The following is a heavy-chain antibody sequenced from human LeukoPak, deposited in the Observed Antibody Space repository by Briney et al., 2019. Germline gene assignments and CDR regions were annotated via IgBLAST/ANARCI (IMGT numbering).Heavy chain of an antibody. J-gene: IGHJ4*02. Sequence: GGSLRLSCAAAGFTFSSYGMHWVRQAPGRGREGVAVIWYDGSNKYYADSVKGRFTISRDNSKNTLYLQMNSLRAEDTAVYYCAIRSGGTKPPMNWGQGTLVTVSS. CDR2: IWYDGSNK. CDR3: AIRSGGTKPPMN. V-gene: IGHV3-33*01. D-gene: IGHD2-15*01. CDR1: GFTFSSYG.